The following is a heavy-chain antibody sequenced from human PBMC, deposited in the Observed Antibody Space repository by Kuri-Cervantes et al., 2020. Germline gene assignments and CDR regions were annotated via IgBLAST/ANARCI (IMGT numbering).Heavy chain of an antibody. D-gene: IGHD5-24*01. V-gene: IGHV3-7*01. J-gene: IGHJ4*02. CDR1: GFTFSSYW. CDR2: IKQDGSEK. CDR3: ARVKGGDGYNISPFDY. Sequence: GGSLRLSCAASGFTFSSYWMSWVRQAPGKGLEWVANIKQDGSEKYYVDSVKGRFTISRDNAKNSLYLQMNSLRAEDTAVYYCARVKGGDGYNISPFDYWGQGTLVTVSS.